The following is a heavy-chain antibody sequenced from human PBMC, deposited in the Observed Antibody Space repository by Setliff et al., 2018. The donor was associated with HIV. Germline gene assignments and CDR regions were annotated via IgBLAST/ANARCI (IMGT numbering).Heavy chain of an antibody. CDR1: GFTFGSYG. D-gene: IGHD4-17*01. V-gene: IGHV3-33*01. J-gene: IGHJ5*02. CDR3: ARDRLYGDYVLGP. Sequence: GGSLRLSCTGSGFTFGSYGMHWVRQAPGQGLELLAVIWYDGSDKYYADSVKGRFTISRDNSENTLYLQLNSLRAEDTAVYYCARDRLYGDYVLGPWGQGTLVTVSS. CDR2: IWYDGSDK.